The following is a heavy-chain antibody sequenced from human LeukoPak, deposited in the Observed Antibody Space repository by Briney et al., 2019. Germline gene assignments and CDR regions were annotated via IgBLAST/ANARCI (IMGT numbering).Heavy chain of an antibody. CDR2: ISSNGGST. V-gene: IGHV3-64D*06. CDR1: GFTFSSYS. D-gene: IGHD4-23*01. J-gene: IGHJ4*02. CDR3: VKDRDYGGFFDY. Sequence: GGSLRLSCAASGFTFSSYSMNWVRQAPGKGLEYVSAISSNGGSTYYADSVKGRFTISRDNSKNTLYLQMSSLRAEDTAVYYCVKDRDYGGFFDYWGQGTLVTVSS.